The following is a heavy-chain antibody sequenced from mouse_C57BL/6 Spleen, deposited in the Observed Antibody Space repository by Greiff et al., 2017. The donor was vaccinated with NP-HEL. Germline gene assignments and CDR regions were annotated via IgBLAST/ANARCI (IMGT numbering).Heavy chain of an antibody. CDR2: INYDGSST. CDR1: GFTFSDYY. CDR3: ARVYYGSSYWWYFDV. Sequence: EVHLVESEGGLVQPGSSMKLSCTASGFTFSDYYMAWVRQVPEKGLEWVANINYDGSSTSYLDSLKSRFIISRDNAKNILYLQMSSLKSEDTATYYCARVYYGSSYWWYFDVWGTGTTVTVSS. V-gene: IGHV5-16*01. D-gene: IGHD1-1*01. J-gene: IGHJ1*03.